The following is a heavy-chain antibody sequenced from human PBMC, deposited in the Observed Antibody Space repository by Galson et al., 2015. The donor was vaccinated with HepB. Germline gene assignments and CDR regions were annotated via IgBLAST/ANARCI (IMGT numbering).Heavy chain of an antibody. CDR3: ARDFAFAAAGATDAFDI. Sequence: SVKVSCKASGYTFTGYYMHWVRQAPGQGLEWMGWINPNSGGTNYAQKFQGWVTMTRDTSISTAYMELSRLRSDDTAVYYCARDFAFAAAGATDAFDIWGQGTMVTVSS. V-gene: IGHV1-2*04. CDR2: INPNSGGT. D-gene: IGHD6-13*01. CDR1: GYTFTGYY. J-gene: IGHJ3*02.